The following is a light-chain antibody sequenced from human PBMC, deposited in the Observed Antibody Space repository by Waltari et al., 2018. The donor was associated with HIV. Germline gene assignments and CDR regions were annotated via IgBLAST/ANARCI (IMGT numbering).Light chain of an antibody. Sequence: QSALTQPPSVSGSPGPSVTISCTGTSSAVGSYTRVSWYQQPPGTAPQVMIYEVSHRPSGVPDRFSGSKSGNTASLTISGLQAEDEADYYCSSYTSSSSYVIFGGGTKLTVL. CDR2: EVS. V-gene: IGLV2-18*02. CDR3: SSYTSSSSYVI. CDR1: SSAVGSYTR. J-gene: IGLJ2*01.